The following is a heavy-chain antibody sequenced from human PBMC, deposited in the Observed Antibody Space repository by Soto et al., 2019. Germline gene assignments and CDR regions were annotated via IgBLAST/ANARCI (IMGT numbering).Heavy chain of an antibody. J-gene: IGHJ4*02. CDR1: GFTFSSYA. V-gene: IGHV3-30-3*01. Sequence: PGGSLRLSCAASGFTFSSYAMHWVRQAPGKGLEWVAVISYDGSNKYYADSVKGRFTISRDNSKNTLYLQMNSLRAEDTAVYYCASSTLQTGTTSGPFDYWGQGTLVTVSS. CDR2: ISYDGSNK. CDR3: ASSTLQTGTTSGPFDY. D-gene: IGHD1-7*01.